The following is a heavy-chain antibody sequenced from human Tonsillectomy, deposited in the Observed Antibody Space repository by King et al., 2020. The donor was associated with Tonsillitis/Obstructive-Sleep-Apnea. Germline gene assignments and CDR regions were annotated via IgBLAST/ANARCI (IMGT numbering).Heavy chain of an antibody. CDR2: IITRLGIA. V-gene: IGHV1-69*09. CDR3: ARVGGDGYNFPFDY. CDR1: GGTFSSYV. J-gene: IGHJ4*02. D-gene: IGHD5-24*01. Sequence: VQLVESGAEVKKPGSSVKVSCKAFGGTFSSYVISWVRQAPGQGLEWMGRIITRLGIANYAQKSQGRVTITADKSTSTAYMELSSLTFEDTAIYYCARVGGDGYNFPFDYWGQGTLVTVSS.